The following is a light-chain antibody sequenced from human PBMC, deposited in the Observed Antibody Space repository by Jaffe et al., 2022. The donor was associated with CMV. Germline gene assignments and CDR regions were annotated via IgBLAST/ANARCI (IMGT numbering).Light chain of an antibody. CDR3: AAWDDSLNGWV. J-gene: IGLJ3*02. V-gene: IGLV1-44*01. CDR1: SSNIGNNT. CDR2: SND. Sequence: QSVLTQPPSASGTPGQRVTISCSGSSSNIGNNTVNWYQQIPGTAPKLLIYSNDQRPSGVPDRFSGSKSGTSASLAISGLLSENEADYYCAAWDDSLNGWVFGGGTKLTVL.